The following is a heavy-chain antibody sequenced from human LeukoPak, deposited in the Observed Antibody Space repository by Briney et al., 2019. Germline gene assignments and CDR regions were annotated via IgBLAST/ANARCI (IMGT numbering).Heavy chain of an antibody. CDR3: ASQADSAYGDYN. Sequence: PGGSLRLSCVASGFTFSSYEMNWVRQAPGKGLEWVSYITGSGGDISYADSVKGRFTISRDNAKNTLYLQMNSLRAEDTAVYYCASQADSAYGDYNWGQGTLVTVSS. V-gene: IGHV3-48*03. J-gene: IGHJ4*02. CDR2: ITGSGGDI. CDR1: GFTFSSYE. D-gene: IGHD4-17*01.